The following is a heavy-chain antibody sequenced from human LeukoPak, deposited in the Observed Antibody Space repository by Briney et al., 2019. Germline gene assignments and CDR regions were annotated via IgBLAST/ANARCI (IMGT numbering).Heavy chain of an antibody. J-gene: IGHJ4*02. CDR2: ISYDGSNK. Sequence: PGGSLRLSCAASGFTFSSYAMHWVRQAPGKGLEWVAVISYDGSNKYYADSVRGRFTISRDNSKNTLYLQMNSLRAEDTAVYYCARIGESGSYYFDYWGQGTLVTVSS. CDR1: GFTFSSYA. CDR3: ARIGESGSYYFDY. V-gene: IGHV3-30-3*01. D-gene: IGHD1-26*01.